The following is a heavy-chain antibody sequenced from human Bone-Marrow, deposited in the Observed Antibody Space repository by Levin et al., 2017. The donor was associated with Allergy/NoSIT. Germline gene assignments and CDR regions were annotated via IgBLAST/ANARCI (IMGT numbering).Heavy chain of an antibody. CDR1: GGSISSCSYY. D-gene: IGHD5-12*01. Sequence: MSSETLSLTCTVSGGSISSCSYYWGWIRQPPGKGLEWIGTIYYSGSTYYNPSLKSRVTISIDMSKNQFSLKLSSVTAADTAVYYCAREVAYDGPSDYSGMDVWGQGTTVTVSS. J-gene: IGHJ6*02. V-gene: IGHV4-39*07. CDR3: AREVAYDGPSDYSGMDV. CDR2: IYYSGST.